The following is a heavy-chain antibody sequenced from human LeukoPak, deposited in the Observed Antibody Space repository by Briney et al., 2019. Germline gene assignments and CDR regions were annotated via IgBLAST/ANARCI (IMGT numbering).Heavy chain of an antibody. Sequence: AGGSLRLSCAASGLTFSSYAMSWVRQAPGKGLEWVSAISGSGGSTYYADSVKGRFTISRDNSKNTLYLQMNSLSAEDTAVYYGAKRLGYSSESFDYWGQGTLVTVSS. CDR1: GLTFSSYA. D-gene: IGHD6-25*01. V-gene: IGHV3-23*01. CDR2: ISGSGGST. J-gene: IGHJ4*02. CDR3: AKRLGYSSESFDY.